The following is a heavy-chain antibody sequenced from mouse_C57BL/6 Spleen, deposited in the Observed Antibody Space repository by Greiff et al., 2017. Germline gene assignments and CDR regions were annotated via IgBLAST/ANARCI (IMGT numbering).Heavy chain of an antibody. V-gene: IGHV8-8*01. CDR1: GFSLSTFGMG. CDR2: IWWDDDK. D-gene: IGHD1-1*01. CDR3: ARIGYYGSSPGNYYAMDY. J-gene: IGHJ4*01. Sequence: QVTLKVSGPGLLQPSQTLSLTCSFSGFSLSTFGMGVGWIRQPSGKGLEWLAHIWWDDDKYYNPALKSRLTISKDTSKNQVFLKIANVDTAGTATYYCARIGYYGSSPGNYYAMDYWGQGTSVTVSS.